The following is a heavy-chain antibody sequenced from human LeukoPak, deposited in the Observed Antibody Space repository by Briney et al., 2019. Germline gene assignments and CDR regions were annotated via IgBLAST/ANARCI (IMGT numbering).Heavy chain of an antibody. D-gene: IGHD2-15*01. Sequence: GGSLRLSCAASGFTFTTYAMSWVRQAPGKGLEWVSAISGSGGSTYYADSVKGRFTISRDNSKNTLYLPMNSLRAEDTAVYYCAKDHCSCGRFYSINGGGQGTLVTVSS. V-gene: IGHV3-23*01. CDR3: AKDHCSCGRFYSING. CDR1: GFTFTTYA. CDR2: ISGSGGST. J-gene: IGHJ4*02.